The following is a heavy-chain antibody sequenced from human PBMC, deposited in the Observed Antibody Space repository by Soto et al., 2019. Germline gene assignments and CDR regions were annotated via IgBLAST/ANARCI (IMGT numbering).Heavy chain of an antibody. D-gene: IGHD3-22*01. J-gene: IGHJ5*02. Sequence: QVQRQESGPGLVKPSQILSLTCTVSGGSISSGGSYWSWIRQHPGKGLEWIGYIYYSGSTYYNPSLKSRVTISVDTSKNQFPLKLSSVTAADTAVYYCARTSYDSSGTAADPWGQGTLVTVSS. CDR2: IYYSGST. V-gene: IGHV4-31*03. CDR3: ARTSYDSSGTAADP. CDR1: GGSISSGGSY.